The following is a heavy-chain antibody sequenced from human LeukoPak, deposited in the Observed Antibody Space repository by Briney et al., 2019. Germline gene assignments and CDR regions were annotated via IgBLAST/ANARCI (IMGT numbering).Heavy chain of an antibody. D-gene: IGHD3-10*01. CDR3: ARGAVRGGTNFDY. CDR1: GDSVSGSPAV. J-gene: IGHJ4*02. CDR2: AYYRSKWYI. Sequence: PSQTLSPTCAISGDSVSGSPAVWNWIRQSPSRGLEWLGRAYYRSKWYIDYAVSVKGRITITPDTSKNQFSLQLNSVTPEDTAVYYCARGAVRGGTNFDYWGQGTLVTVSS. V-gene: IGHV6-1*01.